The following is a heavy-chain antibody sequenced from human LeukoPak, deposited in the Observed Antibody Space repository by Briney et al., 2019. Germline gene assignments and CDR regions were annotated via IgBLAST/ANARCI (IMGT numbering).Heavy chain of an antibody. CDR1: GFTFSSYA. D-gene: IGHD2-21*02. Sequence: GGSLRLSCAASGFTFSSYAMSWVRQAPGKGLEWVSAISGSGGSTYYADSVKGRFTISRDNSKNTLYLQMNSPRAEDTAVYYCAKSVPNVVVTAPSDYWGQGTLVTVSS. J-gene: IGHJ4*02. CDR3: AKSVPNVVVTAPSDY. V-gene: IGHV3-23*01. CDR2: ISGSGGST.